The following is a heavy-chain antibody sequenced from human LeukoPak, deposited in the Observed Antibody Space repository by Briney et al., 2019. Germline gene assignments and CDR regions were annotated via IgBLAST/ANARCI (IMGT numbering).Heavy chain of an antibody. V-gene: IGHV3-74*01. J-gene: IGHJ3*02. D-gene: IGHD3-10*01. CDR3: ARSRGGGIDI. Sequence: GGSLRLSCAASGFTFSSYWVHWVRQAPGKGLEWVSRINSDGSNTNYADSVKGRFTISRDNAKNTLFLQMNSLRAEDTAVYYCARSRGGGIDIWGQGTMVTVSS. CDR2: INSDGSNT. CDR1: GFTFSSYW.